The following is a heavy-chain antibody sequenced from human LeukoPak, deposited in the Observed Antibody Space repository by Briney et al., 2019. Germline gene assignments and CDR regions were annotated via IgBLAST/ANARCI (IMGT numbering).Heavy chain of an antibody. CDR2: INHSGST. J-gene: IGHJ3*02. Sequence: SETLSLTCAVYGGSFSGYYWSWIRQPPGKGLEWTGEINHSGSTNYNPSLKSRVSISVDSSKNQFSLKLSSVTAADTAVYYCARGGPQWELRRVAFDIWGQGTMVTVSS. CDR1: GGSFSGYY. D-gene: IGHD1-26*01. V-gene: IGHV4-34*01. CDR3: ARGGPQWELRRVAFDI.